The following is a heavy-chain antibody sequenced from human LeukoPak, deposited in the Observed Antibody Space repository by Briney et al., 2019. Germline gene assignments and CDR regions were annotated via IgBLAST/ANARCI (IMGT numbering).Heavy chain of an antibody. CDR2: INPSGGST. V-gene: IGHV1-46*01. D-gene: IGHD3-9*01. J-gene: IGHJ3*02. CDR1: GYTFTSYY. Sequence: ASVKVSCKTSGYTFTSYYMHWVRQAPGQGLEWMGIINPSGGSTSYAQKFQGRVTMTRDMSTSTVYMELSSLRSEDTAVYYCARDRRLRYFDWLFTTNAFDTWGQGTMVTVSS. CDR3: ARDRRLRYFDWLFTTNAFDT.